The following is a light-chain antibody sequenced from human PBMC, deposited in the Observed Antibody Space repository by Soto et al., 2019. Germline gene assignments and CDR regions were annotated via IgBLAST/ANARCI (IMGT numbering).Light chain of an antibody. CDR1: QSVSIY. CDR3: QHRSNWPIT. CDR2: DAS. V-gene: IGKV3-11*01. J-gene: IGKJ4*01. Sequence: EIVLTQSPATLSLSPGERATLSCRASQSVSIYLAWYQQKPGQAPRLLIYDASISATGIPARFSGSGSGTDFTLTISGLDPEYCAVYYWQHRSNWPITFGGGTKVEIK.